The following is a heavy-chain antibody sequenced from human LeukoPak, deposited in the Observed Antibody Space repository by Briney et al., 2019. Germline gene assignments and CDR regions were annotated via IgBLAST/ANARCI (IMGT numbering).Heavy chain of an antibody. J-gene: IGHJ4*02. CDR2: IRYDGSSK. Sequence: GGSLRLSCAASGFTFSSYGMHWVRQAPGKGLEWVAFIRYDGSSKYYADSVKGRFTISRDNSKNTLYLQMNSLRAEDTAVYYCAKDGLIAVAGLLDYWGQGTLVTVSS. V-gene: IGHV3-30*02. D-gene: IGHD6-19*01. CDR1: GFTFSSYG. CDR3: AKDGLIAVAGLLDY.